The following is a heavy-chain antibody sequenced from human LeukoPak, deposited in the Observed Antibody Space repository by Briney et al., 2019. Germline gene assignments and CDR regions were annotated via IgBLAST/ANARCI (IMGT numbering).Heavy chain of an antibody. Sequence: SSVKVSCKASGGTFSSYAISWVRQAPGQGLEWMGGIIPIFGTANYAQQFQGRVTITADESTSTAYMELSSLRSEDTAVYYCAKKGVAPDYYYYYMGVWGKGTTVTVSS. D-gene: IGHD3-3*01. CDR3: AKKGVAPDYYYYYMGV. CDR2: IIPIFGTA. J-gene: IGHJ6*03. V-gene: IGHV1-69*01. CDR1: GGTFSSYA.